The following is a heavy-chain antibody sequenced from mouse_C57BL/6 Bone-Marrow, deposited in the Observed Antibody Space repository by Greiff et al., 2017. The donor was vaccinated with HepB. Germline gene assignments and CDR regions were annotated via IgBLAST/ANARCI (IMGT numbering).Heavy chain of an antibody. CDR3: ARDADGYYVAY. CDR1: GYSITSGYY. V-gene: IGHV3-6*01. Sequence: VQLQQSGPGLVKPSQSLSLTCSVTGYSITSGYYWNWIRQFPGNKLEWMGYISYDGSNNYNPSLKNRISITRDTSKNQFFLKLNSVTTEDTATYYCARDADGYYVAYWGQGTLVTVSA. J-gene: IGHJ3*01. CDR2: ISYDGSN. D-gene: IGHD2-3*01.